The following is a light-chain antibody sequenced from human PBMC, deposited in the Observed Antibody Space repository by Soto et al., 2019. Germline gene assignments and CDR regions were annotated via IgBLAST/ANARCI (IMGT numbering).Light chain of an antibody. CDR2: RND. CDR3: AAWDDSLKGVI. Sequence: QSVLIQPPSASGTPGQRVTISCSGSNSNIGRNIVNWYQHLPGTAPKLLIYRNDQRASGVPDRCSGSKSGTSASLAISWLQSGDESDFYCAAWDDSLKGVIFGGGTKLTVL. CDR1: NSNIGRNI. J-gene: IGLJ2*01. V-gene: IGLV1-44*01.